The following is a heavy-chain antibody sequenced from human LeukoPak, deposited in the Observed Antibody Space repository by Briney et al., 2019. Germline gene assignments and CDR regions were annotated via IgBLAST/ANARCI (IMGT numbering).Heavy chain of an antibody. J-gene: IGHJ4*02. CDR1: GGSISSYY. CDR2: IYYSGST. CDR3: ARLSGYSYGFADY. Sequence: SETLSLTCTVSGGSISSYYWSWIRQPPGKGLEWIGYIYYSGSTNYNPSLKSRDTISVDTSKNQFSLKLRSVTAADTAVYYCARLSGYSYGFADYWGQGTLVTVSS. V-gene: IGHV4-59*08. D-gene: IGHD5-18*01.